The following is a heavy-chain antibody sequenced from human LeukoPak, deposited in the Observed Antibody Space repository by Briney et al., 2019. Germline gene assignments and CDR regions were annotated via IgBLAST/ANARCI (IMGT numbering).Heavy chain of an antibody. Sequence: GGSLRLSCAASGFTFSSYSMNWVRQAPGKGLEWVSSISSSSSYIYYADSVKGRFTISRDNAKNSLYPQMNSLRAEDTAVYYCARDGVFSSGLYPGGQGTLVTVSS. CDR1: GFTFSSYS. V-gene: IGHV3-21*01. J-gene: IGHJ4*02. D-gene: IGHD6-19*01. CDR3: ARDGVFSSGLYP. CDR2: ISSSSSYI.